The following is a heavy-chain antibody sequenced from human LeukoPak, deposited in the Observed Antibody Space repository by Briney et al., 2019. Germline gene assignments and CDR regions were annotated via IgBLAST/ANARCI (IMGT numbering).Heavy chain of an antibody. D-gene: IGHD3-22*01. Sequence: SETLSLTCTVSGGSISSYYWSWIRQPPGKGLEWIGYIYYSGSTNYNPSLKSRVTISVDTCKNQFSLRVSSVTAADTAVYYCARVDYSITMIVAFEYWGQGTLLTVSS. CDR3: ARVDYSITMIVAFEY. CDR1: GGSISSYY. J-gene: IGHJ4*02. V-gene: IGHV4-59*12. CDR2: IYYSGST.